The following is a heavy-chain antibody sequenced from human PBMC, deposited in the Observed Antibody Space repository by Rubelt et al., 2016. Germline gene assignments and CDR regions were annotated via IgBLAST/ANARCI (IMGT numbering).Heavy chain of an antibody. CDR1: GYTFTSYG. V-gene: IGHV1-18*01. J-gene: IGHJ4*02. CDR2: ISAYNGNT. D-gene: IGHD3-22*01. CDR3: ASDADYYDSSGYYPY. Sequence: QVQLVQSGAEVKKPGASVKVSCKASGYTFTSYGISWVRQAPGQGLEWMGWISAYNGNTNYALKRQGRVTMTTDTSTSTAYMELRSLRSDDTAVYYCASDADYYDSSGYYPYWGQGTLVTVSS.